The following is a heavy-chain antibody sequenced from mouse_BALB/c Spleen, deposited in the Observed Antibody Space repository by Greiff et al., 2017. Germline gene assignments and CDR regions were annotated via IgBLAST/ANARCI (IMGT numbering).Heavy chain of an antibody. J-gene: IGHJ3*01. CDR1: GFTFSSFG. CDR3: ARDDYDATSSFAY. Sequence: EVQRVESGGGLVQPGGSRKLSCAASGFTFSSFGMHWVRQAPEKGLEWVAYISSGSSTIYYADTVKGRFTISRDNPKNTLFLQMTSLRSEDTAMYYCARDDYDATSSFAYWGQGTLVTVSA. D-gene: IGHD2-4*01. V-gene: IGHV5-17*02. CDR2: ISSGSSTI.